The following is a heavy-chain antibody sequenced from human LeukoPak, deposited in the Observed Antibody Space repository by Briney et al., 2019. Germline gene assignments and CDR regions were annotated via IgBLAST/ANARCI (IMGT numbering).Heavy chain of an antibody. CDR3: ARRYGSGSSGTFDY. CDR2: IYYSGST. J-gene: IGHJ4*02. CDR1: GGSISSYY. D-gene: IGHD3-10*01. V-gene: IGHV4-39*07. Sequence: SETLSLTCTVSGGSISSYYWGWFRQPPEKGLEWIGNIYYSGSTYYNPSLKSRVTISVDTSKNQFSLKLSSVTAADTAVYYCARRYGSGSSGTFDYWGQGTLVTVSS.